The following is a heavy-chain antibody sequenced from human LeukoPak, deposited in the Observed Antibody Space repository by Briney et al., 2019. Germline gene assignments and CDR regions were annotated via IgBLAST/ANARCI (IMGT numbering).Heavy chain of an antibody. Sequence: GSLRLSCAASGFTFSGFSMHWIRQAPGRGLEYVSAITGNGDKTFYTDSVRGRFTNFRDNSKNTLFLQMGSLRGEDTALYFCARIGMENFYDLWGQGTLVTVSS. CDR3: ARIGMENFYDL. V-gene: IGHV3-64*02. J-gene: IGHJ5*02. D-gene: IGHD2/OR15-2a*01. CDR1: GFTFSGFS. CDR2: ITGNGDKT.